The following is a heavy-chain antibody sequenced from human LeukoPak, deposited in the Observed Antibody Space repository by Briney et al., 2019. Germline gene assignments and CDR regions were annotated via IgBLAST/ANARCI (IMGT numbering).Heavy chain of an antibody. V-gene: IGHV4-59*08. CDR2: IYYSGST. Sequence: SETLSLTCTVSGGSISSYYWSWIRQPPGKGLEWIGYIYYSGSTNYNPSLKSRVTISVDTSKNQFSLKLSSVTAADTAVYHCAGAYCDGDCYSSGILDSWGQGTLVTVSS. CDR3: AGAYCDGDCYSSGILDS. CDR1: GGSISSYY. D-gene: IGHD2-21*02. J-gene: IGHJ4*02.